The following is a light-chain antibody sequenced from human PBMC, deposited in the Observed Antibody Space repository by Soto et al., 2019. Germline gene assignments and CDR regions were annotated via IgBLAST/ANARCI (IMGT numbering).Light chain of an antibody. CDR2: GNS. CDR1: SSNIGAGYD. J-gene: IGLJ2*01. CDR3: QSYDSSLSVL. Sequence: QSVLTQPPSVSGAPGQRVTISCTGSSSNIGAGYDVHWYQQLPGTAPKLLIYGNSNRPSGVPDRFSGSKSGTSASLAITGLQSEYEAYYYCQSYDSSLSVLFCPGTKHTVL. V-gene: IGLV1-40*01.